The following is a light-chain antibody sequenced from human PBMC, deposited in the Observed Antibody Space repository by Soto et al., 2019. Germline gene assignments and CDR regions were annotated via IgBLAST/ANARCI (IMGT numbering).Light chain of an antibody. Sequence: EIVVTQSPATMSVSPWERATLSCRASQSMGSNVAWYQQKPGQAPRLLIYGASTRAAGIPARFSGSGSGTDFTLTINSLAPEDFAVYYCQQYGSSGTFGQGTKVDIK. J-gene: IGKJ1*01. CDR1: QSMGSN. V-gene: IGKV3-15*01. CDR3: QQYGSSGT. CDR2: GAS.